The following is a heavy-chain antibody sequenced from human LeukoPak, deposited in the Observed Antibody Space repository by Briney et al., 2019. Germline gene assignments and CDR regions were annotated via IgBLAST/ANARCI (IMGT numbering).Heavy chain of an antibody. Sequence: PGGSLTLSCAASGFTFTTYWMSWIRQAPGKGLEWVANINQDGTDKYYVDSVKGRFTISRDNTKNSLYLQMNSLRAEDTAVFYCARDQYDTWSRRGNFDSWGQGTLVIVSS. CDR3: ARDQYDTWSRRGNFDS. CDR2: INQDGTDK. D-gene: IGHD3-3*01. CDR1: GFTFTTYW. J-gene: IGHJ4*02. V-gene: IGHV3-7*03.